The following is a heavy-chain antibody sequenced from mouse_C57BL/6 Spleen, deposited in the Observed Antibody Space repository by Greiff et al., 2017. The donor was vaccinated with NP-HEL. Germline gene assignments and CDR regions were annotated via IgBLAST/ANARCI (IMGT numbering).Heavy chain of an antibody. D-gene: IGHD2-4*01. V-gene: IGHV1-52*01. CDR1: GYTFTSYW. CDR2: IDPSDSET. Sequence: QVQLQQPGAELVRPGSSVKLSCKASGYTFTSYWMHWVKQRPIQGLEWIGNIDPSDSETHYNQKFKDKATLTVDKSSSTAYMQLSSLTSEDSAVYYCARERITDYAMDYWGQGTSVTVSS. CDR3: ARERITDYAMDY. J-gene: IGHJ4*01.